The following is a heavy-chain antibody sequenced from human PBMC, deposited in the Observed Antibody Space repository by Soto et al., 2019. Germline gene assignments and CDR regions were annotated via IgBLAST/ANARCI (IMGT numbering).Heavy chain of an antibody. J-gene: IGHJ5*02. CDR3: ARSDSRRHIRDWFDP. CDR2: IYYNGRT. Sequence: NLSLTCSVSVGSINNTNYSWGWIRQPPGKGLEWIGMIYYNGRTYYSESLKSRVTISVDPSKNQISLKVTSVTAADRAVYYCARSDSRRHIRDWFDPWCHGSLVTVSS. CDR1: VGSINNTNYS. D-gene: IGHD2-21*01. V-gene: IGHV4-39*01.